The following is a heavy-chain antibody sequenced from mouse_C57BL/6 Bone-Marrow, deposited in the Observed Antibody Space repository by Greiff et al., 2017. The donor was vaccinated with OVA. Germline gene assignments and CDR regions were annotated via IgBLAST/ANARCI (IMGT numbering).Heavy chain of an antibody. D-gene: IGHD1-1*01. CDR1: GYAFSSYW. CDR2: IYPGDGDT. CDR3: ADTYYGSSPLYWYFDV. Sequence: QVQLKESGAELVKPGASVKISCKASGYAFSSYWMNWVKQRPGKGLEWIGQIYPGDGDTNYNGKFKGKATLTADKSSSTAYMKLSSLTSDDSAVYFCADTYYGSSPLYWYFDVWGTGTTVTVSS. V-gene: IGHV1-80*01. J-gene: IGHJ1*03.